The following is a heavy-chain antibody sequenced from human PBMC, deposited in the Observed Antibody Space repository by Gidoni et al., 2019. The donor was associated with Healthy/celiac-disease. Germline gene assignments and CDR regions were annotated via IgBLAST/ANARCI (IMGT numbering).Heavy chain of an antibody. CDR3: ARDSRITMVRGVIDI. Sequence: QVQLVESGGGVVQPGRSLRLSCSASGFPFSSYGMHWVRQAPVKGLEWVAVIWYDGSNKDYADSVKGRFTISRDNSKNTLYLQMNSLRAEDTAVYYCARDSRITMVRGVIDIWGQGTMVTVSS. CDR1: GFPFSSYG. V-gene: IGHV3-33*01. CDR2: IWYDGSNK. D-gene: IGHD3-10*01. J-gene: IGHJ3*02.